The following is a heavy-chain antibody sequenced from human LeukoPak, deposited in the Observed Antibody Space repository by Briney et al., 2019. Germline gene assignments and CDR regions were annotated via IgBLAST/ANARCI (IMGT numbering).Heavy chain of an antibody. CDR2: IHASGST. CDR3: ARRQPVDAFDI. D-gene: IGHD4-17*01. J-gene: IGHJ3*02. CDR1: GGSISSGSYY. Sequence: SETLSLTCTVSGGSISSGSYYWSWIRQPAGGGLEWIGRIHASGSTNYNPSLKSRVTILLDTSKNQISLKLSSVSSADTPLYYCARRQPVDAFDIWRQGTMVTVSS. V-gene: IGHV4-61*02.